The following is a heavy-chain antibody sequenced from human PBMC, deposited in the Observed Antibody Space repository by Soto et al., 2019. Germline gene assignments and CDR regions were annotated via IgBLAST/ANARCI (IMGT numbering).Heavy chain of an antibody. CDR3: AKGGGVGVAGSAAFDM. CDR1: GYPVTAYY. J-gene: IGHJ3*02. V-gene: IGHV1-2*02. D-gene: IGHD3-3*01. CDR2: INPATGAA. Sequence: QLHLVQSGAVVKKPGASVTVSCSASGYPVTAYYMHWVRQAPGRGLEWMGGINPATGAAKYTQTFRGRVTLTVDRSTVTVLMELGGLTSGDPAVFYFAKGGGVGVAGSAAFDMWGQGTLGTVSS.